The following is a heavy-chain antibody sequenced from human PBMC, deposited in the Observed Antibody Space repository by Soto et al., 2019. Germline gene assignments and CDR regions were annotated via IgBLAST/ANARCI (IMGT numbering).Heavy chain of an antibody. D-gene: IGHD6-13*01. CDR3: ARVGKTGIAAAGTMDV. J-gene: IGHJ6*02. CDR1: GYTSTSYD. V-gene: IGHV1-8*01. Sequence: ASVKVSCKASGYTSTSYDINWLRQATGQGLEWMGWMNPNSGNTGYAQKFQGRVTMTRNTSISTAYMELSSLRSEDTAVYYCARVGKTGIAAAGTMDVWGQGTTVTVSS. CDR2: MNPNSGNT.